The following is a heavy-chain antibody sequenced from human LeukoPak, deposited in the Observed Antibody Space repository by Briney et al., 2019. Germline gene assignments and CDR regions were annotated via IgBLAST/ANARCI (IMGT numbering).Heavy chain of an antibody. CDR3: ARHSSYAQEFDR. D-gene: IGHD2-2*01. J-gene: IGHJ5*02. Sequence: PGGSLRLSCAASGFTFSSYWMHWVRQAPGKGLVWVSRINSDGSSTSYADSVKGRFTISRDNAKNTLYLQMNSLRAEDTAVYYCARHSSYAQEFDRWGQGTLVTVSS. V-gene: IGHV3-74*01. CDR2: INSDGSST. CDR1: GFTFSSYW.